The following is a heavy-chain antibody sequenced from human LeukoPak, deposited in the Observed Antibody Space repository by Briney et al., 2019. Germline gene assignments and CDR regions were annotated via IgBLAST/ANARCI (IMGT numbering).Heavy chain of an antibody. CDR1: GGSISSGSYY. CDR3: AGDTENFDY. V-gene: IGHV4-61*02. J-gene: IGHJ4*02. CDR2: IYTSGST. D-gene: IGHD4-11*01. Sequence: SETLSLTCTVSGGSISSGSYYWSWIRQPAGKGLEWIGRIYTSGSTNYNPSLKSRVTISVDTSKNQFSLKLSSVTVADTAVYYCAGDTENFDYWGQGTLVTVSS.